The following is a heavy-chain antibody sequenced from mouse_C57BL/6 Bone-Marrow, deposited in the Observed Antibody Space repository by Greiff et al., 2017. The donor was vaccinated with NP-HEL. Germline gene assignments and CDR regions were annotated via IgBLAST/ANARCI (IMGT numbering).Heavy chain of an antibody. V-gene: IGHV1-64*01. CDR3: ARGGSSYWDVDV. CDR2: IHPNSGST. J-gene: IGHJ1*03. D-gene: IGHD1-1*01. CDR1: GYTFTSYW. Sequence: VQLQQPGAELVKPGASVKLSCKASGYTFTSYWMHWVKQRPGQGLEWIGMIHPNSGSTNYNEKFKSKATLTVDKSSSTAYMQLSSLTSEDSAVYYCARGGSSYWDVDVWGTGTTVTVSS.